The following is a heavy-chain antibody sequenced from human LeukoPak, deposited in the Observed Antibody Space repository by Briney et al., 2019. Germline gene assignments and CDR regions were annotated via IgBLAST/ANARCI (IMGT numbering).Heavy chain of an antibody. CDR2: ISSSSSYI. J-gene: IGHJ5*02. CDR3: ARGDRSGNYYGSGSP. CDR1: GFTLSSYS. D-gene: IGHD3-10*01. Sequence: PGGVPRLSLAASGFTLSSYSMNLGRQAPGKGRGWVSSISSSSSYIYYADSVKGRFTVSRDNAKNSLYLQMNSLRAEDTAVYYCARGDRSGNYYGSGSPWGQGTLVTVSS. V-gene: IGHV3-21*01.